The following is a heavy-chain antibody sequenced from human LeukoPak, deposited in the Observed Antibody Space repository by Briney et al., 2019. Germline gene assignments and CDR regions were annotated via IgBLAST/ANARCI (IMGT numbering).Heavy chain of an antibody. D-gene: IGHD3-22*01. CDR2: IYYSGST. CDR3: ARDGDYYDSSGYYYPNWFDP. CDR1: GGSISSGDYY. J-gene: IGHJ5*02. Sequence: SETLSLTCTVSGGSISSGDYYWSWIRQPPGKGLEWIGYIYYSGSTNYNPSLKSRVTISVDTSKNQFSLKLSSVTAADTAVYYCARDGDYYDSSGYYYPNWFDPWGQGTLVTVSS. V-gene: IGHV4-61*08.